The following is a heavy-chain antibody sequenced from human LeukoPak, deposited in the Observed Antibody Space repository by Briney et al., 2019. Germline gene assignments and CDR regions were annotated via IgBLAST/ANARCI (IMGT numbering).Heavy chain of an antibody. J-gene: IGHJ4*02. CDR2: IKQDGSAK. CDR3: ARFSGRN. CDR1: GFTFTSYA. D-gene: IGHD2-15*01. Sequence: GGSLRLSCAASGFTFTSYAMTWVRQAPGKGLEWVANIKQDGSAKYYVDSVKGRFTISRDNAKNSLYLQMGSLRAEDTAVYYCARFSGRNWGQGTLVTVSS. V-gene: IGHV3-7*01.